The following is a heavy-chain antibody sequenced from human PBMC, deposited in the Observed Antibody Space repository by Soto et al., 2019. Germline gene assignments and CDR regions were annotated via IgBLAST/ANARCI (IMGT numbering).Heavy chain of an antibody. CDR3: ASAPTAYCGGECPNY. D-gene: IGHD2-21*01. Sequence: EVQLVESGGGLVQPGGSLRLSCAASGFTFSSYWMHWVRQAPGKGLVWVSRINSDGSSTSYADSVKGRFTISRDNAKNTLYLQMNSLRAEDTAVYYCASAPTAYCGGECPNYWGQGTLVTVSS. CDR2: INSDGSST. CDR1: GFTFSSYW. J-gene: IGHJ4*02. V-gene: IGHV3-74*01.